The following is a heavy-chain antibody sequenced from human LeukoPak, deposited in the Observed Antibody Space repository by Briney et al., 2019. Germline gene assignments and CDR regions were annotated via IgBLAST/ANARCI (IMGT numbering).Heavy chain of an antibody. CDR2: IYHSGST. V-gene: IGHV4-38-2*02. D-gene: IGHD3-3*01. CDR3: ARVAFWSGYH. CDR1: GYSISSGYY. J-gene: IGHJ1*01. Sequence: SETLSLTCTVSGYSISSGYYGGWIRPPPGKGLEWIGSIYHSGSTYYNPSLKSRVTISVDTSKNQFSLKLSSVTAADTTVYYCARVAFWSGYHWGQGTLVTVSS.